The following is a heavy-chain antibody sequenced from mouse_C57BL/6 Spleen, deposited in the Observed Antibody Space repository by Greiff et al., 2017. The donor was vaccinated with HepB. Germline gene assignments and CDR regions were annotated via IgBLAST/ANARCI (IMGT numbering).Heavy chain of an antibody. V-gene: IGHV1-55*01. Sequence: VQLQQSGAELVKPGASVKMSCKASGYTFTSYWITWVKQRPGQGLEWIGDIYPGSGSTNYNEKFKSKATLTVDTSSSTAYMQLSSLTSEDSAVYYCARYWDGYWYFDVWGTGTTVTVSS. CDR3: ARYWDGYWYFDV. CDR1: GYTFTSYW. J-gene: IGHJ1*03. CDR2: IYPGSGST. D-gene: IGHD4-1*01.